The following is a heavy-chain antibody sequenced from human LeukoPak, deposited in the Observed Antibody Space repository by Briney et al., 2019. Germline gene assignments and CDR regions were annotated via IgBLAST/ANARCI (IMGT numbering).Heavy chain of an antibody. V-gene: IGHV3-30*03. J-gene: IGHJ4*02. CDR1: GFTFSSYG. Sequence: GGSLRLSCAASGFTFSSYGMHWVRQAPGKGLEWVAVISSDGSNKYYADSVKGRFTISRDNAKNTVYLQMNSLRAEDTAVYYCASASSHRIAAGGDYWGQGTLVTVSS. CDR2: ISSDGSNK. CDR3: ASASSHRIAAGGDY. D-gene: IGHD6-13*01.